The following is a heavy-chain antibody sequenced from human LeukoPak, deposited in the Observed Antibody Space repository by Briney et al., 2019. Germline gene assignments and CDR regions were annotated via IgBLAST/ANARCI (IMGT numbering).Heavy chain of an antibody. V-gene: IGHV3-7*01. Sequence: GGSLRRSCAASGFTFSSYWMSWVRQAPGRGLEWVANIKQDGSEKYYVDSVKGRFTISRDNAKNSLYLQMNSLRAEDTAVYYCARAGPYSYGYEDAFDIWGQGTMVTVSS. CDR2: IKQDGSEK. J-gene: IGHJ3*02. D-gene: IGHD5-18*01. CDR3: ARAGPYSYGYEDAFDI. CDR1: GFTFSSYW.